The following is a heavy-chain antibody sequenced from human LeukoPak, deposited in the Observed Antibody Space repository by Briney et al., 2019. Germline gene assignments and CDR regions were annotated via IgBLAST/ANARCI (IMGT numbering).Heavy chain of an antibody. D-gene: IGHD2-15*01. Sequence: GASVKVSCKASGYTFTSYGISWVRQAPGQGLEWMGWISAYNGNTNYAQKLQGRVTMTTDTSTSTAYMELRSLRSDDTAVYYCASGVVVAATPSLFDYWGQGTLVTVSS. CDR1: GYTFTSYG. CDR3: ASGVVVAATPSLFDY. CDR2: ISAYNGNT. V-gene: IGHV1-18*01. J-gene: IGHJ4*02.